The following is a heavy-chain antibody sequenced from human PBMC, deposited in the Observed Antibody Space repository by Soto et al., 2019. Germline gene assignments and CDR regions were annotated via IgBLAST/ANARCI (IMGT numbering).Heavy chain of an antibody. Sequence: GGSLILSCADSGVTFNGYYMSWLRQAPGKGPEWVATINLDGSETFYVDSVKGRFTLSRDNAKKSLYLQMNTLRAEDTAVYYCAREARATFDCWGQGTEVTVSS. CDR1: GVTFNGYY. CDR3: AREARATFDC. J-gene: IGHJ4*02. V-gene: IGHV3-7*01. CDR2: INLDGSET.